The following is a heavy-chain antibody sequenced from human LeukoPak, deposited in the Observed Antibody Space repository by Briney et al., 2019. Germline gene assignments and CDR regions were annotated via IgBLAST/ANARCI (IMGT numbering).Heavy chain of an antibody. D-gene: IGHD4-17*01. J-gene: IGHJ4*02. CDR3: AILTTADVFDY. V-gene: IGHV3-7*03. CDR1: GFTFSRSW. Sequence: GGSLRLSCAASGFTFSRSWMTWVRQAPGKGLEWVASINEDGSEIHYVDSVKGRFTISRDNSKNTLYLQMNSLRAEDTAVYYCAILTTADVFDYWGQGTLVTVSS. CDR2: INEDGSEI.